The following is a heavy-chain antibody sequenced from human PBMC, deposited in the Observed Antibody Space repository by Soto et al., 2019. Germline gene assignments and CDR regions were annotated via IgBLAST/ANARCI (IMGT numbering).Heavy chain of an antibody. CDR3: ARDSYCSSTSCRPGDY. CDR1: GYTFTSYC. Sequence: ASVKVSCKASGYTFTSYCISWVRQAPGQGLEWMGWISAYNGNTNYAQKLQGRVTMTTDTSTSTAYMELRSLGSDDTAVYYCARDSYCSSTSCRPGDYWGQGTLVTVSS. V-gene: IGHV1-18*01. CDR2: ISAYNGNT. J-gene: IGHJ4*02. D-gene: IGHD2-2*01.